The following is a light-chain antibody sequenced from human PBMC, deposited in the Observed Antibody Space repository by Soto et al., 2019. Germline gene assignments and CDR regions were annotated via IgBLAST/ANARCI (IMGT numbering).Light chain of an antibody. J-gene: IGKJ1*01. Sequence: EIVLTQSPGTLSLSPGERATLSCRASQSVSSSYLAWYQQKPGQAPRLLIYGASSRATGIPDRFSGSGSGTAFTLTISRLEPADFAVYYCQQYGSSPRAFGQGTKVEIK. V-gene: IGKV3-20*01. CDR2: GAS. CDR1: QSVSSSY. CDR3: QQYGSSPRA.